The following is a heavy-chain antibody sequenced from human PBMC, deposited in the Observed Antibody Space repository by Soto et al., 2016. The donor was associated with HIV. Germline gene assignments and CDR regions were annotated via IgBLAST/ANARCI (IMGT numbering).Heavy chain of an antibody. CDR1: GGSISSGGYY. CDR2: IHYSGST. J-gene: IGHJ6*02. Sequence: QVQLQESGPGLVKPSQTLSLTCTVSGGSISSGGYYWSWIRQHPGKGLEWIGYIHYSGSTYYNPSLKSRVTISVDTSKNQFSLKLSSVTAADTAVYYCAGXVELLVXWQDYGVDVWAKGPRSPSP. CDR3: AGXVELLVXWQDYGVDV. V-gene: IGHV4-31*03. D-gene: IGHD1-26*01.